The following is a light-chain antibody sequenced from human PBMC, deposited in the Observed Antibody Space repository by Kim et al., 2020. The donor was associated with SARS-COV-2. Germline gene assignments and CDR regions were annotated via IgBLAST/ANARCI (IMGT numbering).Light chain of an antibody. J-gene: IGKJ4*01. V-gene: IGKV3-20*01. CDR2: GAS. CDR3: QQYGCSPLT. Sequence: EIVLTQSPGTLSLSPGERATLSCRASHRVSSNYLAWYQQKPGQAPRLLIYGASSRATGIPDRFSGSGSGTDFTLTISRLEPEDFAVFYCQQYGCSPLTFGGGTKVDIK. CDR1: HRVSSNY.